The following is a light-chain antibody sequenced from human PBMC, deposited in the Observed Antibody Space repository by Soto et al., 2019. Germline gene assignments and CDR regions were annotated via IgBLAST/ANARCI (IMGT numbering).Light chain of an antibody. CDR3: QQSYITPWT. V-gene: IGKV1-39*01. J-gene: IGKJ1*01. CDR1: QSITTF. Sequence: DIQMTQSPSSLSASVGDRVTITCRASQSITTFLNWYQQKPGKAPNLLIYAASSLQSGVPSRFSGSGSGTDFTLTIRSLQHEDFETYYCQQSYITPWTLGQGTKVDIK. CDR2: AAS.